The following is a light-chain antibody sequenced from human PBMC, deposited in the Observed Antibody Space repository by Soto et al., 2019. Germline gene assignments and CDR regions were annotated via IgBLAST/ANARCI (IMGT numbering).Light chain of an antibody. CDR3: CSYAGSYRV. CDR2: DVS. V-gene: IGLV2-23*02. J-gene: IGLJ1*01. Sequence: QSALTQPASVSGSPGQSITISCTGTSSDVGSYNLVSWYQQHPGKAPKLIIYDVSKRPSGVPDRFSGSKSGNTASLTISGLQAEDEADYYCCSYAGSYRVFGTGTKVTVL. CDR1: SSDVGSYNL.